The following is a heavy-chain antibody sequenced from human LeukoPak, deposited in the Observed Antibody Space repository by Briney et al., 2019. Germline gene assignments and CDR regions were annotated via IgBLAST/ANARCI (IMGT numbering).Heavy chain of an antibody. CDR1: GFTFSSYS. V-gene: IGHV3-21*01. J-gene: IGHJ4*02. Sequence: GGSLRLSCVASGFTFSSYSMNWVRQAPGKGLEWVSSISSSSSYIYYADSVKGRFTISRDNAKNSLYLQMNSLRAEDTAVYYCARSYGSGSYYLYYFDYWGQGTLVTASS. CDR3: ARSYGSGSYYLYYFDY. D-gene: IGHD3-10*01. CDR2: ISSSSSYI.